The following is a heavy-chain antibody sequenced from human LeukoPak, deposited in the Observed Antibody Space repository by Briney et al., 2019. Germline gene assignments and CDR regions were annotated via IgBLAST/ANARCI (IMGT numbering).Heavy chain of an antibody. J-gene: IGHJ6*02. D-gene: IGHD3-10*01. CDR3: ARRHYYGLYGMDV. CDR2: IYSGGST. CDR1: GFTFSTFW. Sequence: GGSLRLSCAASGFTFSTFWMHWVRQAPGKGLEWVSVIYSGGSTYYADSVKGRFTISRDNSKNTLYLRMNSLRAEDTAVYYCARRHYYGLYGMDVWGQGTTVTVSS. V-gene: IGHV3-53*01.